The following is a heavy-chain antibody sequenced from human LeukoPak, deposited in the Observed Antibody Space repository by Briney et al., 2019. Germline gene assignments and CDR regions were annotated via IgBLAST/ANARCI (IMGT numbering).Heavy chain of an antibody. CDR1: GYTFTNYD. CDR3: AGKYTSSWTLDY. CDR2: ITTYNGNT. D-gene: IGHD2-2*01. J-gene: IGHJ4*02. Sequence: ASVKVSCKASGYTFTNYDISWVRQAPGQGLEWMGWITTYNGNTNYAQKLQDRVTMTTDTSTSTAYMELRSLRSDDTAVYYCAGKYTSSWTLDYWGQGTLVTVFS. V-gene: IGHV1-18*01.